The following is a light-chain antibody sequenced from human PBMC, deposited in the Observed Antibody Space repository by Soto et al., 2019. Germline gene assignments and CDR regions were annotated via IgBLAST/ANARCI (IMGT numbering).Light chain of an antibody. V-gene: IGLV2-11*01. CDR3: WLYAGSYTWV. Sequence: QSALTQPRSVSGSPGQSVTISCTGTSSDVGGYNYVSWYQQHPGKAPKLMSYDVSKRPSGVPDRFSGSKSGNTGSLAISGLQAEDEADYYCWLYAGSYTWVFGGGTKLTVL. J-gene: IGLJ3*02. CDR2: DVS. CDR1: SSDVGGYNY.